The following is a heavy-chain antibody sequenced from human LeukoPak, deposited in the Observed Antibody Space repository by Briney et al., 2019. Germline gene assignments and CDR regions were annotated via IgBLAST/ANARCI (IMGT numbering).Heavy chain of an antibody. CDR2: IRYDGSNK. D-gene: IGHD6-13*01. CDR3: ARVDSSSWYLNMDV. CDR1: GFTFSSYG. J-gene: IGHJ6*03. Sequence: GGSLRLSCAASGFTFSSYGMHWVRQAPGKGLEWVTFIRYDGSNKYYADSVKGRFTISRDNSKNTLYLQMNSLRAEDTAVYYCARVDSSSWYLNMDVWGKGTTVIISS. V-gene: IGHV3-30*02.